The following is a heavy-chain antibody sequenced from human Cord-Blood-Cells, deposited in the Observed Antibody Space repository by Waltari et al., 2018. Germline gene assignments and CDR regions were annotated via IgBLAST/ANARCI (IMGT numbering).Heavy chain of an antibody. D-gene: IGHD6-13*01. Sequence: QVQLVQSGAEVKKPGSSVKVSCKASGGTFSSYAISWVRQAPGQGLEWMGWIIPIFGTANNAQKFQGRVTITADKSTSTAYMELSSLRAEDTAVYYCARNREIAAAGTWWYFDLWGRGTLVTVSS. CDR2: IIPIFGTA. J-gene: IGHJ2*01. CDR1: GGTFSSYA. CDR3: ARNREIAAAGTWWYFDL. V-gene: IGHV1-69*06.